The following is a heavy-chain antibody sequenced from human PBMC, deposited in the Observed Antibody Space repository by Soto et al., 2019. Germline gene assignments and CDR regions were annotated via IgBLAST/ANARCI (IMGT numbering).Heavy chain of an antibody. CDR3: AKDRQAYDFRSAYYGDWFDP. CDR2: IGGSGGST. V-gene: IGHV3-23*01. CDR1: GFTFSTYV. J-gene: IGHJ5*02. Sequence: EVQLLESGGGLVQPGGYLRLSCAASGFTFSTYVMVWVRQAPGKGLEWVSAIGGSGGSTYYADSVQGRFTITRDNSKNTLYLQMNSLRAEDTAVYYCAKDRQAYDFRSAYYGDWFDPWGQGTLVTVSS. D-gene: IGHD3-3*01.